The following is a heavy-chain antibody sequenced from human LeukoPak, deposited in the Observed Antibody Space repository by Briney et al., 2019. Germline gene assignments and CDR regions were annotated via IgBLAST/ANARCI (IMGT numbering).Heavy chain of an antibody. CDR2: ISAYNGNT. CDR1: GYTFTSYG. CDR3: AREHNWNDVPYYFDY. D-gene: IGHD1-1*01. J-gene: IGHJ4*02. V-gene: IGHV1-18*01. Sequence: ASVKVSCTAPGYTFTSYGISWVRQAPGQGLEWMGWISAYNGNTNYAQKLQGRVTMTTDTSTSTAYMELRSLRSDDTAVYYCAREHNWNDVPYYFDYWGQGTLVTVSS.